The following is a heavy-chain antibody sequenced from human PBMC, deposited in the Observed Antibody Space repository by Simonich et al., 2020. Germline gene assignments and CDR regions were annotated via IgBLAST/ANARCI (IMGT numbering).Heavy chain of an antibody. Sequence: QVQLVQSGAEVKKPGASVKVSCKASGYTFTGYYMHWVRQAPGQGLEWMGGINPNSGGTNDAQKLKGRGTMTRDTAISTAYMELSMLRSDDTAVYYCARGALTGDYYYMDVWGKGTTVTVSS. CDR3: ARGALTGDYYYMDV. V-gene: IGHV1-2*02. J-gene: IGHJ6*03. CDR1: GYTFTGYY. CDR2: INPNSGGT. D-gene: IGHD7-27*01.